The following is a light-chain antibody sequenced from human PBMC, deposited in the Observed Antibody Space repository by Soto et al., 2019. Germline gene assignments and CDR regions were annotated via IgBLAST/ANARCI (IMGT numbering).Light chain of an antibody. V-gene: IGKV3-20*01. J-gene: IGKJ5*01. Sequence: TVLTQSPGTLYFSPGERATLSCRASQSVDNNHVAWYQQRRGLPPRLLIYGPSNRATGIPDRFSGSGSGTGFTLTISRLEPEDFAVYLCQQYGNSPPGTFGQGTRLEIK. CDR2: GPS. CDR3: QQYGNSPPGT. CDR1: QSVDNNH.